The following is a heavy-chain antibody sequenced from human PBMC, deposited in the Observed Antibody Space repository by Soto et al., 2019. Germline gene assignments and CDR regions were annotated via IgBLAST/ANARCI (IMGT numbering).Heavy chain of an antibody. CDR3: AREDTIIIPAVSDF. D-gene: IGHD2-2*01. Sequence: GGSLRLSCTVSGFAFNNYGINWVRQAPGKGLEWVSSISKSDYTYYSDSVKGRFAISGDNAKSSVSLQMNTLRVEDTAVYYCAREDTIIIPAVSDFWGQGXLVTVSA. CDR2: ISKSDYT. CDR1: GFAFNNYG. J-gene: IGHJ4*02. V-gene: IGHV3-21*01.